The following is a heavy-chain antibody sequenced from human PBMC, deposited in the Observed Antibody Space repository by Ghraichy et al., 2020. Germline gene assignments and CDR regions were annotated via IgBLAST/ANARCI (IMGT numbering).Heavy chain of an antibody. D-gene: IGHD2-2*02. CDR3: ATTTMRVVAGYCSSTSCNIRGTRPYGMDV. Sequence: SQTLSLTCAVYGGSFSGYYWSWIRQPPGKGLEWIGEINHSGSTNYNPSLKSRVTISVDTSKNQFSLKLSSVTAADTAVYYCATTTMRVVAGYCSSTSCNIRGTRPYGMDVWGQGTTVTVSS. CDR1: GGSFSGYY. J-gene: IGHJ6*02. V-gene: IGHV4-34*01. CDR2: INHSGST.